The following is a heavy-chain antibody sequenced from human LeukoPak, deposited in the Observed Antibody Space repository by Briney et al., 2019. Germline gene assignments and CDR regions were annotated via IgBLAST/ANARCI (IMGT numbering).Heavy chain of an antibody. V-gene: IGHV3-48*04. CDR2: ISSSSSTI. CDR3: ARGGITIFGVVINPFDY. CDR1: GFTFTTYN. J-gene: IGHJ4*02. Sequence: GGSLRLSCATSGFTFTTYNMNWVRQAPGKGLEWVSFISSSSSTIYYADSVKGRFTVSRDNAKKSLYLQMDSLRAEDTAVYYCARGGITIFGVVINPFDYWGQGTLVTVSS. D-gene: IGHD3-3*01.